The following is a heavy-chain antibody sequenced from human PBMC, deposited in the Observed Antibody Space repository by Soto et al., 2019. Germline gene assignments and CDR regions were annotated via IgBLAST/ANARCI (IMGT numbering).Heavy chain of an antibody. CDR3: AREGEYDFWSGTFYYYYGMDV. CDR1: GFTFSSYW. J-gene: IGHJ6*02. Sequence: SLRLSCAASGFTFSSYWMSWVRQAPGKGLEWVANIKQDGSEKYYVDSVKGRFTISRDNAKNSLYLQMNSLRAEDTAVYYCAREGEYDFWSGTFYYYYGMDVWGQGTTVTVSS. D-gene: IGHD3-3*01. V-gene: IGHV3-7*03. CDR2: IKQDGSEK.